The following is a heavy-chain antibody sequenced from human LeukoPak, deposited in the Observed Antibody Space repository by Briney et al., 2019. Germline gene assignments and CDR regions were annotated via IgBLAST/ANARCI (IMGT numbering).Heavy chain of an antibody. CDR1: GFTFDDYG. CDR3: ARVDRGYSYAPEGY. D-gene: IGHD5-18*01. V-gene: IGHV3-20*04. J-gene: IGHJ4*02. Sequence: GGSLRLSCAASGFTFDDYGMSWVRQAPGKGLEWVSGINWNGGGTGYADSVKGRFTISRDNAKNSLYLQMNSLRAEDTALYYCARVDRGYSYAPEGYWGQGTLVTVSS. CDR2: INWNGGGT.